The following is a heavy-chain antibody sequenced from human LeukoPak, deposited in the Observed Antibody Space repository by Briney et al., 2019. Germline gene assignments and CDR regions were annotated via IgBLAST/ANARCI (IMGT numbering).Heavy chain of an antibody. CDR2: IYYSGST. D-gene: IGHD3-22*01. V-gene: IGHV4-39*01. J-gene: IGHJ4*02. Sequence: PSETLSLTCTVSGGSISSSSYYWGWIRQPPGKGLEWIGSIYYSGSTYYNPSLKSRVTISVDTSKNQFSLKLSSVTAADTAVYYCARLTYYYDSSGYYYGYWGQGTLVTVSS. CDR1: GGSISSSSYY. CDR3: ARLTYYYDSSGYYYGY.